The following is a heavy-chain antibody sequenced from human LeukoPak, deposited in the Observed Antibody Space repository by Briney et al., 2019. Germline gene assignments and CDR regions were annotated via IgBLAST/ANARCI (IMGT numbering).Heavy chain of an antibody. CDR1: GFTVSSNY. CDR3: ARAKGSIAARYFDL. CDR2: IYSGGST. D-gene: IGHD6-6*01. Sequence: PGGSLRLSCAASGFTVSSNYMSWVRQAPGKGLERVSVIYSGGSTYYADSVKGRFTISRHNSKNTLYLQMNSLRAEDTAVYYCARAKGSIAARYFDLWGRGTLVTVSS. V-gene: IGHV3-53*04. J-gene: IGHJ2*01.